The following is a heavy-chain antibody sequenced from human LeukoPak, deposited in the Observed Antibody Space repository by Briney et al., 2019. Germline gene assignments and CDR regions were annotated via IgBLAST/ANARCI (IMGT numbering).Heavy chain of an antibody. Sequence: SQTLSLTCTVSGGSISSGSYYWSWVRQPAGRGLGCIGTIYTSGSTNYTPPLKSRVTISVETSKHQFSLKLSSVTAADTAVYYCARGLPDWFDPWGQGTLVTVSS. CDR2: IYTSGST. V-gene: IGHV4-61*02. CDR3: ARGLPDWFDP. J-gene: IGHJ5*02. CDR1: GGSISSGSYY.